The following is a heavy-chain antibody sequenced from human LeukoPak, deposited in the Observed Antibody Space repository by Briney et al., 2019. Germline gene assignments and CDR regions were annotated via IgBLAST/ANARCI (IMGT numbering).Heavy chain of an antibody. V-gene: IGHV3-13*05. CDR3: ARAPYAGRLYGMDV. CDR2: IGTAGDP. J-gene: IGHJ6*02. Sequence: GGSLKLSCAASGFTFSSYDMHWVRHATGKGLEWVSAIGTAGDPYYPGSVKGRFTISRENAKNSLYLQMNSLRAGDTAVYYCARAPYAGRLYGMDVWGQGTTVTVSS. CDR1: GFTFSSYD. D-gene: IGHD4-23*01.